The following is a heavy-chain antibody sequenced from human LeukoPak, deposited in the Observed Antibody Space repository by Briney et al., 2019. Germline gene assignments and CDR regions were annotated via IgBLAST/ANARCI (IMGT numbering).Heavy chain of an antibody. CDR1: GYTFTGYY. CDR3: ARELWTTVTTSRHPHDY. V-gene: IGHV1-2*02. J-gene: IGHJ4*02. Sequence: GASVKVSCKASGYTFTGYYMHWVRQAPGQGLEWMGWINPNSGGTNYAQKFQGRVTMTRDTSISTAYMELSSLRSEDTAVYYCARELWTTVTTSRHPHDYWGQGTLVTVSS. CDR2: INPNSGGT. D-gene: IGHD4-17*01.